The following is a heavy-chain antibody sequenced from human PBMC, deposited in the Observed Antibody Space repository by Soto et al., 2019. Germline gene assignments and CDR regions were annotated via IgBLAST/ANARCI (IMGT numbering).Heavy chain of an antibody. Sequence: SETLSLTCTVSGVSISSSIYYWAWIRQPPGKGLEWIGTIYSSGNTYYNPSLKSRATISVDTSKSQFSLKLSSVAAADTAVYHCANCRADWTQFDFWGQGTLVTVSS. V-gene: IGHV4-39*01. D-gene: IGHD1-1*01. CDR3: ANCRADWTQFDF. CDR2: IYSSGNT. J-gene: IGHJ4*02. CDR1: GVSISSSIYY.